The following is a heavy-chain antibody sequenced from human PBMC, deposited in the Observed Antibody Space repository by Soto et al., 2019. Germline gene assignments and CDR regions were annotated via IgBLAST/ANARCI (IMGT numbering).Heavy chain of an antibody. D-gene: IGHD3-10*01. V-gene: IGHV3-11*05. J-gene: IGHJ5*02. CDR2: IGRSVTYT. Sequence: QVLLVESGGGLVEPGGSLRLSCAASGFTFNDYDMTWIRQAPGKGLEWVSSIGRSVTYTSYADSVKGRFTVSRDNAKNSLYLQMNSLRAEDTAVYYCARGPDYYRSGSFFRTASFDPWGQGTLVTVSS. CDR1: GFTFNDYD. CDR3: ARGPDYYRSGSFFRTASFDP.